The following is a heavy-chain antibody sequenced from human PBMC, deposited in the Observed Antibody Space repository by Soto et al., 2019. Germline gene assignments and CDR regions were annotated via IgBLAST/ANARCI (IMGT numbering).Heavy chain of an antibody. CDR1: GYIFIDYW. J-gene: IGHJ4*02. V-gene: IGHV5-51*01. CDR2: VYARDSDT. D-gene: IGHD2-2*01. Sequence: GESLKIACKASGYIFIDYWIGWVRQMPGKGLKWMGIVYARDSDTRYSPSFQGQVTISADRSTGTAFLQWRSLKASDTALYYCARRQLPGYSIHFNSWGQGAMVTVSS. CDR3: ARRQLPGYSIHFNS.